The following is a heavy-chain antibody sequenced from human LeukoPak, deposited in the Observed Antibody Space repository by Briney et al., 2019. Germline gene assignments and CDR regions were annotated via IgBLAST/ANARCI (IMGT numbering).Heavy chain of an antibody. Sequence: GGSLRLSCAASGFTFSSYWMSWVRQAPGKGLEWVGNIRQDGSQKYYVDSVKGRCTISRDNAKNTLYLQMNSLRAEDTAVYYCARSGSRDAFDIWGQGTMVTVSS. J-gene: IGHJ3*02. CDR3: ARSGSRDAFDI. CDR2: IRQDGSQK. D-gene: IGHD1-26*01. CDR1: GFTFSSYW. V-gene: IGHV3-7*01.